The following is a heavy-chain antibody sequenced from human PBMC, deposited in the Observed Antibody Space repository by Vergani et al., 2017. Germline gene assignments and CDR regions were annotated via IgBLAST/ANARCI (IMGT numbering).Heavy chain of an antibody. J-gene: IGHJ4*02. CDR3: AKSLEYQLFRGEFDY. V-gene: IGHV3-15*01. CDR1: GFTFSNAW. Sequence: EVQLVESGGGLVKPGGSLRLSCAASGFTFSNAWMSWVRQAPGKGLEWVGRIKSKTDGGTTDYAAPVKGRFTISRDDSKNTLYLQMNSLRAEDTAVYYCAKSLEYQLFRGEFDYWGQGTLVTVSS. D-gene: IGHD2-2*01. CDR2: IKSKTDGGTT.